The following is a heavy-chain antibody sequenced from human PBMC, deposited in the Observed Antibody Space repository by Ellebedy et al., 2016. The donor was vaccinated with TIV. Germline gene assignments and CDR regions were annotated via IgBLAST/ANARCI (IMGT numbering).Heavy chain of an antibody. CDR1: GFTFSGYS. V-gene: IGHV3-21*01. CDR2: ISSSGSNI. J-gene: IGHJ5*02. CDR3: ARGVGGTSLNWFDP. Sequence: GGSLRLXXEASGFTFSGYSMNWVRQAPGKGLEWVSSISSSGSNIFYADSVKGRFTISRDNAKNSLFLQMNSLRAEDTAVYYCARGVGGTSLNWFDPWGQGTLVTVSS. D-gene: IGHD3-16*01.